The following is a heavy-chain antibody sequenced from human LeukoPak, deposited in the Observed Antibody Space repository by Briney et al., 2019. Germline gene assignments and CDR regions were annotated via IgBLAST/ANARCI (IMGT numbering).Heavy chain of an antibody. Sequence: GGSLRLSCAASEFTFSSYTMNWVRQAPGKGLEWVSSISSSSSYIYYADSVKGRFTISKNNAKNPLYLQMNSLRAEDTAVYYCARVGYSWNAFDIWGQGTMVTVSS. J-gene: IGHJ3*02. CDR2: ISSSSSYI. CDR3: ARVGYSWNAFDI. V-gene: IGHV3-21*01. D-gene: IGHD5-12*01. CDR1: EFTFSSYT.